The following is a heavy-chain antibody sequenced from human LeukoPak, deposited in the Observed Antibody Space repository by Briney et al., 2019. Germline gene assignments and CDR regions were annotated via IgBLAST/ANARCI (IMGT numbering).Heavy chain of an antibody. CDR2: IIPILGIA. J-gene: IGHJ6*02. CDR3: ARVGLYCSGGSCEQQYYYYGMDV. D-gene: IGHD2-15*01. Sequence: SVKVSCKASGGTFSSYANSWVRQAPGQGLEWMGRIIPILGIANYAQKFQGRVTITADKSTSTAYMELSSLRSEDTAVYYCARVGLYCSGGSCEQQYYYYGMDVWGQGTTVTVSS. V-gene: IGHV1-69*04. CDR1: GGTFSSYA.